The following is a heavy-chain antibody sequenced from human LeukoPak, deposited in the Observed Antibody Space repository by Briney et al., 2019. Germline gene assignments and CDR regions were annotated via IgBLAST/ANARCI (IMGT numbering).Heavy chain of an antibody. V-gene: IGHV3-11*04. CDR3: ARDWSGYYYEGYFDL. J-gene: IGHJ2*01. Sequence: GGSLRLSCAASGFTFSDYYMSWIRQAPGKGLEWVSYISSSGSTIYYADSVKGRFTIYRDNAKNSLYLQMNSLRAEDTAVYYCARDWSGYYYEGYFDLWGRGTLVTVSS. CDR1: GFTFSDYY. D-gene: IGHD3-22*01. CDR2: ISSSGSTI.